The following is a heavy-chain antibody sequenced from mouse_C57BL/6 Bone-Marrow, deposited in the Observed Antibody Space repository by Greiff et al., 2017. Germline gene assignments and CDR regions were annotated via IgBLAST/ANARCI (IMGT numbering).Heavy chain of an antibody. CDR2: IFPGSGST. CDR1: GYTFTDYY. J-gene: IGHJ4*01. Sequence: QVQLQQSGPELVKPGASVKISCKASGYTFTDYYINWVKQRPGQGLEWIGWIFPGSGSTYYNEKFKGKATLTVDKSSSTAYMLLSSLTSEDSAVYFCARESPYYYGSSYYYAMDYWGQGTSVTVSS. D-gene: IGHD1-1*01. CDR3: ARESPYYYGSSYYYAMDY. V-gene: IGHV1-75*01.